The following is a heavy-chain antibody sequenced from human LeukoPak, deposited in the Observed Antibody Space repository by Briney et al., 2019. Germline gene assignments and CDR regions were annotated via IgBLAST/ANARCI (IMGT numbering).Heavy chain of an antibody. CDR3: ARNYYMDV. J-gene: IGHJ6*03. Sequence: SQTLSLTCAISGDSVSRNTAAWNWIRQSPSRGLEWLGRTYYRSKWYNDYAVSVKSRIIINSDTSKNQFSLHLTSVPPEDTAVYYCARNYYMDVWGKGTMVIVSS. V-gene: IGHV6-1*01. CDR2: TYYRSKWYN. CDR1: GDSVSRNTAA.